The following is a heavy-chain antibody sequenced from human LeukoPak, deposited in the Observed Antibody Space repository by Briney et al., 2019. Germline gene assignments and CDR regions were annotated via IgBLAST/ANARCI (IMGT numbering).Heavy chain of an antibody. CDR3: TTTPIAVAGTGFDY. V-gene: IGHV3-15*01. CDR1: GFTFSNAW. Sequence: GRSLRLSCAASGFTFSNAWMSWVRQAPGKGLEWVGRIKSKTDGGTTDYAAPVKGRFTISRDDSKNTLYLQMNSLKTEDTAVYYCTTTPIAVAGTGFDYWGQGTLVTVSS. J-gene: IGHJ4*02. D-gene: IGHD6-19*01. CDR2: IKSKTDGGTT.